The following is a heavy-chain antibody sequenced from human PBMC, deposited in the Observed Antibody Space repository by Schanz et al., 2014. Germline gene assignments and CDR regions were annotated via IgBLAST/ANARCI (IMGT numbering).Heavy chain of an antibody. CDR2: IGYLGDT. CDR1: GFTLSNSD. J-gene: IGHJ4*02. D-gene: IGHD2-15*01. CDR3: ARDRGYCSGGSCLTFDY. V-gene: IGHV3-13*01. Sequence: EGQLAESGGGLVQPGGSLRLSCAASGFTLSNSDMHWVRQGTGKGLEWVSTIGYLGDTYYPDSVKGRFTVSRDNSKNTLYLQMNTLRVEDTAVYYCARDRGYCSGGSCLTFDYWGQGTLVTVSS.